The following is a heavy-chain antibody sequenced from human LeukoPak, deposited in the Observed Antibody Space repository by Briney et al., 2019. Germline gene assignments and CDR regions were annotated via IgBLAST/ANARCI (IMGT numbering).Heavy chain of an antibody. CDR2: ISGGGGDT. CDR3: AKRSHSGSFYAAFDY. D-gene: IGHD1-26*01. V-gene: IGHV3-23*01. Sequence: GGSVRLSCAASGFTLSSYDMSWVRQAPGKGLEWVSAISGGGGDTYYADSVKGRFTISRDNSMNTLHLQMTSLRVEDTAVYYCAKRSHSGSFYAAFDYWGQGTLATVSS. J-gene: IGHJ4*02. CDR1: GFTLSSYD.